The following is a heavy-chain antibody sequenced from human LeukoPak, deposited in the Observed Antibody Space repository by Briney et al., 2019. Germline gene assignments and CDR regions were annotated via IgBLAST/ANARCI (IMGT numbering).Heavy chain of an antibody. CDR1: GFTFSSYG. J-gene: IGHJ4*02. CDR2: ISGGGGST. Sequence: GGSLRLSCAASGFTFSSYGMSWVRQAPGKGLEWVSAISGGGGSTYYADPVKGRFTISRDNSKNTLYLQMNSLRAEDTAVYYCAKDRNYYDSSGYYYGDYWGQGTLVTVSS. CDR3: AKDRNYYDSSGYYYGDY. V-gene: IGHV3-23*01. D-gene: IGHD3-22*01.